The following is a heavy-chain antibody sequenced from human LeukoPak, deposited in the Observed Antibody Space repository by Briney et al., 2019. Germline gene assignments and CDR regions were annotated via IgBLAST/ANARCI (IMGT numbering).Heavy chain of an antibody. Sequence: GGSLRLSCAASGFTSSSYWMSWVRQAPGKGLEWVANIKQDGSEKYYMDSVKGRFTISRDNAKNSLYLQMNSLRAEDTAVYYCARDSGGVSAFDIWGQGTMVTVSS. J-gene: IGHJ3*02. V-gene: IGHV3-7*01. D-gene: IGHD3-10*01. CDR3: ARDSGGVSAFDI. CDR2: IKQDGSEK. CDR1: GFTSSSYW.